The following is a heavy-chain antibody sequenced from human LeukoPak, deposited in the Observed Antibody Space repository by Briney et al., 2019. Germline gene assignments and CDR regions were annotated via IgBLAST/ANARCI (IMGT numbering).Heavy chain of an antibody. D-gene: IGHD7-27*01. Sequence: PGGSLRLSCAASGFTFSSYAMSWVRQAPGKGLEWVSSISATGGSTYYADSVKGRPTISRDNSKNSLYLQMNSLRAEDTALYYCAKDSHWDSRSIDYWGQGTLVTVSS. V-gene: IGHV3-23*01. J-gene: IGHJ4*02. CDR2: ISATGGST. CDR3: AKDSHWDSRSIDY. CDR1: GFTFSSYA.